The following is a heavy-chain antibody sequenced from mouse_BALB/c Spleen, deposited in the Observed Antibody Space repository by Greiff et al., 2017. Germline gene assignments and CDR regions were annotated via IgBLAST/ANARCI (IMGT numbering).Heavy chain of an antibody. V-gene: IGHV1-69*02. CDR2: IYPSDSYT. Sequence: QVQLKESGAELVRPGASVKLSCKASGYTFTSYWINWVKQRPGQGLEWIGNIYPSDSYTNYNQKFKDKATLTVDKSSSTAYMQLSSPTSEDSAVYYCTRGHGSSSPWFAYWGQGTLVTVSA. CDR3: TRGHGSSSPWFAY. D-gene: IGHD1-1*01. CDR1: GYTFTSYW. J-gene: IGHJ3*01.